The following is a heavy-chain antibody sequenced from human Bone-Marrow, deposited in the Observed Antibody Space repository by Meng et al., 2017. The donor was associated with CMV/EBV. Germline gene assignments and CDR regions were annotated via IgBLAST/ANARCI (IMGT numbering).Heavy chain of an antibody. J-gene: IGHJ5*02. Sequence: GESLKISCAASGFTFSSYSTNWVRQAPGKGLEWVSSISSSSSYIYYADSVKGRFTISRDNAKNSLYLQMNSLRAEDTAVYYCARYPYDFWSGGWFDPWGQGTLVTVSS. CDR2: ISSSSSYI. V-gene: IGHV3-21*01. D-gene: IGHD3-3*01. CDR3: ARYPYDFWSGGWFDP. CDR1: GFTFSSYS.